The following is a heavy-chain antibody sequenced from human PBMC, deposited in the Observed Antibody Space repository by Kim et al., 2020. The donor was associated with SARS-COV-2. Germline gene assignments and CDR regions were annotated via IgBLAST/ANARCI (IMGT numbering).Heavy chain of an antibody. J-gene: IGHJ4*02. CDR3: ARAHLGFGELFPRRYFDY. V-gene: IGHV4-31*02. D-gene: IGHD3-10*01. Sequence: KSRVTISIDTSKSQFSLKLGSVTAADTAVYYCARAHLGFGELFPRRYFDYWGQGSLVTVSS.